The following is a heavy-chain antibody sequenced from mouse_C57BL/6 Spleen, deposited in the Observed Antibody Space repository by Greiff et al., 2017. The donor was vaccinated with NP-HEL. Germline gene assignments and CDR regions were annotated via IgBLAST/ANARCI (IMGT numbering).Heavy chain of an antibody. CDR2: IDPANGNT. V-gene: IGHV14-3*01. CDR3: ARSDYYDGYYAMDD. D-gene: IGHD2-4*01. CDR1: GFNIKNSY. Sequence: EVQLQQSVAELVRPGASVKLSCTASGFNIKNSYMHWVKQRPEQGLEWVGRIDPANGNTKYAQKFQGKATITADTSSNTAYLQLSSLTSEDTAIYYCARSDYYDGYYAMDDWGQGTSVTVSS. J-gene: IGHJ4*01.